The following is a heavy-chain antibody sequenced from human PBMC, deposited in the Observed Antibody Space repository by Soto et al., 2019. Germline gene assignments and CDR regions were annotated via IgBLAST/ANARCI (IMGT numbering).Heavy chain of an antibody. D-gene: IGHD3-10*01. CDR1: GGSISSSNW. CDR2: IYHSGTT. CDR3: ASNYGSGSYFSS. V-gene: IGHV4-4*02. Sequence: PSETLSLTCAVSGGSISSSNWWSLVRQPPGKRLEWIGEIYHSGTTNYNPSLKSRVTISVDKSQNQFSLKLSSVTAADTAVYYCASNYGSGSYFSSWGQGTLVTVSS. J-gene: IGHJ5*02.